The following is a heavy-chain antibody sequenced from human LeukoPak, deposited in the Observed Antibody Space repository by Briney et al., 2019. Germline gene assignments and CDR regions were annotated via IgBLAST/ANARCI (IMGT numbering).Heavy chain of an antibody. J-gene: IGHJ4*02. Sequence: SVKVSCNASGGTFSSYTISWVRQAPGQGLEWMGGIIPIFGAANYAQKFQGRVTITAGESTSTAYMELSSLRSEDTAVYCCAATSYGHYWGQGTLVTVSS. CDR2: IIPIFGAA. CDR1: GGTFSSYT. V-gene: IGHV1-69*13. D-gene: IGHD1-26*01. CDR3: AATSYGHY.